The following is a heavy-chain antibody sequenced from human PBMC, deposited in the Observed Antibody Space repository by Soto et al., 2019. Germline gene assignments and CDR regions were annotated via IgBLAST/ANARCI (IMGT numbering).Heavy chain of an antibody. Sequence: GGSLRLSCAASGFTFSSYAMHWVRQAPGKGLEWVAVISYDGSNKYYADSVKGRSTISRDNSKNTLYLQMNSLRAEDTAVYYCARDLTYYDFWSGYHMAPYFYYGMDVWGQGTTVTVSS. CDR1: GFTFSSYA. CDR3: ARDLTYYDFWSGYHMAPYFYYGMDV. D-gene: IGHD3-3*01. J-gene: IGHJ6*02. CDR2: ISYDGSNK. V-gene: IGHV3-30-3*01.